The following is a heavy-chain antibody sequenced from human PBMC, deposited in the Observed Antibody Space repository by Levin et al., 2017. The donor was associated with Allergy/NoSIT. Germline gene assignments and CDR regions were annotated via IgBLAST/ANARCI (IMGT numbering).Heavy chain of an antibody. D-gene: IGHD2-15*01. J-gene: IGHJ4*02. CDR2: INTNTGNP. CDR1: GYSFTNYA. Sequence: ASVKVSCKASGYSFTNYAINWVRQAPGQGLEWMGRINTNTGNPTYAQGFTGRFVFSLDTSVSTAFLQISSLTAEDTGVYFCARLWTGYCSGGDCYPFYDCWGQGPLVTVSS. CDR3: ARLWTGYCSGGDCYPFYDC. V-gene: IGHV7-4-1*02.